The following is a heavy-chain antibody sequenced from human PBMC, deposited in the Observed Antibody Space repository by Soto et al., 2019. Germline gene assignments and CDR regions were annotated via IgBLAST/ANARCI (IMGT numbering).Heavy chain of an antibody. CDR3: ARGPTGWYGYDY. D-gene: IGHD6-19*01. V-gene: IGHV3-74*01. J-gene: IGHJ4*02. CDR2: INSDGTTT. CDR1: GFSFSSSW. Sequence: EVQPVESGGGLIQPGGSLRLSCAASGFSFSSSWMHWVRQAPGKGLVWVSRINSDGTTTNYADSVKGRFTISRDNAKNTQYLQMNSLRAEDRAVYFCARGPTGWYGYDYWGQGTLVTISS.